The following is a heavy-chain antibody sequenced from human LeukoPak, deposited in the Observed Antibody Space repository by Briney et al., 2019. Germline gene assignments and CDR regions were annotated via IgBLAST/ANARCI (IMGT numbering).Heavy chain of an antibody. CDR3: ARGSMDYYDTSGRDAFDM. V-gene: IGHV3-23*01. J-gene: IGHJ3*02. Sequence: GGSLRLSCAASGFTFSNYAMSWGRQAPGKGLECVSAISGSGGSTYYADSVKGRFTVSRDHSKDTLHLQMNSLRAEDTAVYFCARGSMDYYDTSGRDAFDMWGQGTMVTVSS. CDR1: GFTFSNYA. D-gene: IGHD3-22*01. CDR2: ISGSGGST.